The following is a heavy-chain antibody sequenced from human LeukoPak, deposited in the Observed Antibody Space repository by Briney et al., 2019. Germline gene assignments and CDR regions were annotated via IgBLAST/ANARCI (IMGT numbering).Heavy chain of an antibody. J-gene: IGHJ4*02. D-gene: IGHD5-18*01. Sequence: NTSETLSLTCTVSGVSISSSTYYWGWIRQPPGKGLEWIGSIYYSGSTYYNVSLKGRVAIFIDTSKNEASLKMDSVTAADTAVYYCARSRGGYNYGLKFFDSWGQGTLVTVSS. CDR3: ARSRGGYNYGLKFFDS. V-gene: IGHV4-39*01. CDR2: IYYSGST. CDR1: GVSISSSTYY.